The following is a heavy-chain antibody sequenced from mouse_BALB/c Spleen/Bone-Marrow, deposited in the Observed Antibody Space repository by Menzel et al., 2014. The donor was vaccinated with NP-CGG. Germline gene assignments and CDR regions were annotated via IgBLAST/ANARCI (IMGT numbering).Heavy chain of an antibody. CDR3: ARGSYYEGAMDY. J-gene: IGHJ4*01. CDR2: IWAGGST. CDR1: GFSLTSYG. Sequence: VNLVESGPGLVAPSQSLSITCTVSGFSLTSYGVHWVRQPPGKVLEWLGVIWAGGSTNYNSALMSRLSISKDNSKSQVFLKRNSLQTDDTAMYYCARGSYYEGAMDYWGQGTSVTVSS. D-gene: IGHD1-1*01. V-gene: IGHV2-9*02.